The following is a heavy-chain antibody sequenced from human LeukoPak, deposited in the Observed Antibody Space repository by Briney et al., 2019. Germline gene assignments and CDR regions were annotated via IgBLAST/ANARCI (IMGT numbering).Heavy chain of an antibody. V-gene: IGHV4-59*01. J-gene: IGHJ4*02. CDR2: IYYSGST. Sequence: LETLSLSCTVSGGSISSYYWCWIRQPPGKGLEWIGYIYYSGSTNYNPSLKSRVTITIALSKNQFSLKLSSMTAPYTAVYYCSRAKYSSSGYEYFDYWGQGTLVTVSS. CDR3: SRAKYSSSGYEYFDY. CDR1: GGSISSYY. D-gene: IGHD6-13*01.